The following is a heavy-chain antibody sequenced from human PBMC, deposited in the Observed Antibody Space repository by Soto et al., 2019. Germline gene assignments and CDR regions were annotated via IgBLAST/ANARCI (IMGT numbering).Heavy chain of an antibody. Sequence: QVQLQESGPGLVKPSGTLSLTCAVSGGSISSSNWWSWVRQPPGKGLEWIGEIYHSGSTNYNPSLTSRGTISVDKSKNQFSLKLSSVTAADTAVYYCARAGYSSSWYAGSNWFDPWGQGTLVTVSS. V-gene: IGHV4-4*02. D-gene: IGHD6-13*01. J-gene: IGHJ5*02. CDR3: ARAGYSSSWYAGSNWFDP. CDR1: GGSISSSNW. CDR2: IYHSGST.